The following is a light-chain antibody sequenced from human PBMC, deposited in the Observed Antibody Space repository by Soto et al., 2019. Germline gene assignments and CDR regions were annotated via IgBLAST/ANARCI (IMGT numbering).Light chain of an antibody. CDR1: SSDVGSYNF. CDR2: EGS. CDR3: CSYAGSSTWV. J-gene: IGLJ1*01. V-gene: IGLV2-23*01. Sequence: QSALTQPASVSGSPGQSITISCTGTSSDVGSYNFVSWYQQHPGKAPKVMIYEGSKRPSGVSNRFSGSKSGNTASLTISGLQPEDEADYYCCSYAGSSTWVFGTGTKLTVL.